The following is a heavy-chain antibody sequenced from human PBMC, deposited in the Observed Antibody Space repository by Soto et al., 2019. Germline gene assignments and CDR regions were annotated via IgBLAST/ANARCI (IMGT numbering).Heavy chain of an antibody. D-gene: IGHD3-3*01. V-gene: IGHV1-18*01. CDR3: ARVYYDFWSADPYYFDY. J-gene: IGHJ4*02. CDR2: ISAYNGNT. CDR1: GYTFTSYG. Sequence: QVQLVQSGAEVKKPGASVKVSCKASGYTFTSYGISWVRQAPGQGLEWMGWISAYNGNTNYAHKLQGRVTMTTDTSTSKAYMELRSLRSDDTAVYYCARVYYDFWSADPYYFDYWGQGTLVTVSS.